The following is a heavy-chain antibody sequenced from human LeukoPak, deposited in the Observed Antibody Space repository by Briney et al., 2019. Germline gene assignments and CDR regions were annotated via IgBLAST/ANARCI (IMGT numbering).Heavy chain of an antibody. V-gene: IGHV4-34*01. Sequence: NPSETLSLTCAVFGGSFSDYSWTWIRQTPGKGLEWIGEINHRGGTNYNPSLKSRLTISVDTSKNQFSLNLTSVTAADTAVYYCAKGSGRPNWFDPWGQGTLVTVSS. D-gene: IGHD3-10*01. CDR1: GGSFSDYS. CDR2: INHRGGT. CDR3: AKGSGRPNWFDP. J-gene: IGHJ5*02.